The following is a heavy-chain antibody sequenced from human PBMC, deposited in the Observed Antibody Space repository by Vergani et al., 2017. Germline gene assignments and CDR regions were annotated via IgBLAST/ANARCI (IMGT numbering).Heavy chain of an antibody. V-gene: IGHV5-51*01. CDR2: IHPADSDT. CDR3: ARLYGRDSSGSKYFDY. CDR1: GYSFTNYW. J-gene: IGHJ4*02. D-gene: IGHD3-22*01. Sequence: EVQLVQSGAEVKKPGESLKISCQFSGYSFTNYWIGWVRQMPGKGLEWMGIIHPADSDTRYSPSFQGQVTISVDKSISTAYLQRSSLRASDSAMYYCARLYGRDSSGSKYFDYWVQGTLVTVSS.